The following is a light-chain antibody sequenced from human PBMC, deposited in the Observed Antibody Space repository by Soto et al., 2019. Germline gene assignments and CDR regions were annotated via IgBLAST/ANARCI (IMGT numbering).Light chain of an antibody. CDR2: GAS. CDR1: QSVSSN. Sequence: EIVMTQSPATLSVSPGERATLSCRARQSVSSNLAWYQQKPGQAPRLLIYGASTRATGIPARFSGSGSGTEFTLTISSLQSEDCAVYYCQQYDNWPRTFGQGTKVDIK. J-gene: IGKJ1*01. V-gene: IGKV3-15*01. CDR3: QQYDNWPRT.